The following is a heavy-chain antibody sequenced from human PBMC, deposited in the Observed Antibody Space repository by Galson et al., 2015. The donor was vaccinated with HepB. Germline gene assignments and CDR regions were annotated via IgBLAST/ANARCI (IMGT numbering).Heavy chain of an antibody. CDR3: AREFLVGATVRVWYFDL. CDR1: GLSFSNYG. CDR2: ISDDGSSK. Sequence: LRLSCAASGLSFSNYGLHWVRQAPGKGLEWVAVISDDGSSKYYADSVKGRFTISRDNSKNTLYLQMNSLRAEDTAVYYCAREFLVGATVRVWYFDLWGRGTLVTVSS. J-gene: IGHJ2*01. D-gene: IGHD1-26*01. V-gene: IGHV3-30-3*01.